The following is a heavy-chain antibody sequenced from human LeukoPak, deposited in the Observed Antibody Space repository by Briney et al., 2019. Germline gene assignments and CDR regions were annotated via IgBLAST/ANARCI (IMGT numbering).Heavy chain of an antibody. V-gene: IGHV3-64*01. D-gene: IGHD3-10*01. CDR2: ISSNGGST. CDR3: ARQKGNFDY. CDR1: GFTFSSYA. Sequence: GGSLRLSCAASGFTFSSYAMHWVRQAPGKGLEYVSAISSNGGSTYYANSVKGRFTISRDNSKNTLYLQMGSLRAEDTAVYYCARQKGNFDYWGQGTLVTVSS. J-gene: IGHJ4*02.